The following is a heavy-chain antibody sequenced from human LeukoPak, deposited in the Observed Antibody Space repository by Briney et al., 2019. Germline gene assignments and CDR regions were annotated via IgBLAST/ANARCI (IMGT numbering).Heavy chain of an antibody. J-gene: IGHJ5*02. D-gene: IGHD5-18*01. CDR3: AKELRGYSYGLRNNWFDP. CDR2: ISYDGSNK. V-gene: IGHV3-30*18. Sequence: GRSLTLSCAASEFTFTTYGMHWVRQAPGKGLEWVAVISYDGSNKYYADSVKGRFTISRDNSKNTLYLQMSSLRAEDTAVYYCAKELRGYSYGLRNNWFDPWGQGTLVTVSS. CDR1: EFTFTTYG.